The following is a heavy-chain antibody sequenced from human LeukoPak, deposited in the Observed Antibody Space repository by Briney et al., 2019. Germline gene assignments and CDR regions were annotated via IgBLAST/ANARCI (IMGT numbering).Heavy chain of an antibody. J-gene: IGHJ3*02. CDR3: ARIQIGSLWFGELLYPDALDI. CDR2: INHSGST. D-gene: IGHD3-10*01. CDR1: GFTFSSYW. V-gene: IGHV4-34*01. Sequence: KPGGSLRLSCAASGFTFSSYWMNWARQPPGKGLEWIGEINHSGSTNYNPSLKSRVTISVDTSKNQFSLKLSSVTAADTAVHYCARIQIGSLWFGELLYPDALDIWGQGTMVTVSS.